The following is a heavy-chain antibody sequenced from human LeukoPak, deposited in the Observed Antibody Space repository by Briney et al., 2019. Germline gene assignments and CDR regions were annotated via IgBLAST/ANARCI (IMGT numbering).Heavy chain of an antibody. Sequence: ASVKVSCKASGYTLTHYGISWVRKAPGQGLEWMGWINPNSGGTNYAQKFQGRVTMTRDTSISTAYMELSRLRSDDTAVYYCARVRISYGMDVWGQGTTVTVSS. CDR2: INPNSGGT. V-gene: IGHV1-2*02. CDR1: GYTLTHYG. J-gene: IGHJ6*02. CDR3: ARVRISYGMDV. D-gene: IGHD2-15*01.